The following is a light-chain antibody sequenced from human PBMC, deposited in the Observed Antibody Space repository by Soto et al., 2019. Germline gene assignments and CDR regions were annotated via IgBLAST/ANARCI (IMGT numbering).Light chain of an antibody. Sequence: QSVLTQPPSASGTPGQRVSISGSGSGSNIGSNTVNWYQQLPGTAPKLLMYSNNQRPSGVPDRFSGSKSGTSASLAISGLQSEDEADYYCAAWDDSMSGYVFGTGTKVTVL. CDR2: SNN. V-gene: IGLV1-44*01. CDR3: AAWDDSMSGYV. CDR1: GSNIGSNT. J-gene: IGLJ1*01.